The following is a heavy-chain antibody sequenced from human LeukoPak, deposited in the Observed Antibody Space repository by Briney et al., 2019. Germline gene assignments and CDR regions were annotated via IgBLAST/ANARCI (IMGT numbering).Heavy chain of an antibody. Sequence: GGSLRLSCAGSGFSVSSNFMSWVRQAPGKGLEWVSVIYTAGTTYYADSVKGRFTISRDNSKNTLYLQMNSLRAEDTAVYYCARGPRCPARLDYWGQGTLVTVSS. CDR2: IYTAGTT. V-gene: IGHV3-53*01. CDR3: ARGPRCPARLDY. CDR1: GFSVSSNF. J-gene: IGHJ4*02. D-gene: IGHD4-17*01.